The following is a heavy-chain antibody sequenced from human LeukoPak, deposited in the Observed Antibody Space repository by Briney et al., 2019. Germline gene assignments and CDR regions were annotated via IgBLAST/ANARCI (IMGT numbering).Heavy chain of an antibody. V-gene: IGHV1-69*06. D-gene: IGHD3-3*01. CDR1: GGTFSSYA. CDR2: IIPIFGTA. CDR3: ATASSAITIFGVVIVNNAFDI. J-gene: IGHJ3*02. Sequence: SVKVSCKASGGTFSSYAISWVRQAPGQGLEWMGGIIPIFGTANYAQKFQGRVTITADTSTDTAYMELSSLRSEDTAVYYCATASSAITIFGVVIVNNAFDIWGQGTMVTVSS.